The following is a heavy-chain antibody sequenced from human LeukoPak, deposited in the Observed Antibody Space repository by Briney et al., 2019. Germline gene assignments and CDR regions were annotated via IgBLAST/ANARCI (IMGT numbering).Heavy chain of an antibody. CDR2: ISAYNGNT. CDR3: ARKAPPSYYDFWSGPYYYYYMDV. CDR1: GYTFTSYG. Sequence: GASVKVSCKASGYTFTSYGISWVRQAPGQGLEWMGWISAYNGNTNYAQKLQGRVTMTTDTSTSTAYMELRSLRSDDTAVYYCARKAPPSYYDFWSGPYYYYYMDVWGKGTTVTVSS. J-gene: IGHJ6*03. V-gene: IGHV1-18*01. D-gene: IGHD3-3*01.